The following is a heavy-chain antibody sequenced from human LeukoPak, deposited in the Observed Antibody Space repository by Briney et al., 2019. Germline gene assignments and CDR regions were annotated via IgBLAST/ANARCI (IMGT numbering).Heavy chain of an antibody. J-gene: IGHJ4*02. CDR1: GGSFSGYY. Sequence: SETLSLTCAVYGGSFSGYYWSWIRQPPGKGLEWIGSIYYSGSTYYNPSLKSRVTISVDTSKNQFSLKLSSVTAADTAVYYCARRGDGYNLNYFSWGQGTLVTVSS. V-gene: IGHV4-34*01. CDR2: IYYSGST. CDR3: ARRGDGYNLNYFS. D-gene: IGHD5-24*01.